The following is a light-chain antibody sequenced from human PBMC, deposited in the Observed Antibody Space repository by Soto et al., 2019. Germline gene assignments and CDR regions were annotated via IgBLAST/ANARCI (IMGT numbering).Light chain of an antibody. J-gene: IGLJ2*01. Sequence: QSALTQPAFVSGSPGRSVTISCTGTSTDVGGFNYVSWYQHLPGRAPKLIIYDVTNRPSGISYRFSASKSGRTASLTISGLQAEDEAVYYCSSYSSSTTHVVFGGGTKLTVL. V-gene: IGLV2-14*03. CDR2: DVT. CDR3: SSYSSSTTHVV. CDR1: STDVGGFNY.